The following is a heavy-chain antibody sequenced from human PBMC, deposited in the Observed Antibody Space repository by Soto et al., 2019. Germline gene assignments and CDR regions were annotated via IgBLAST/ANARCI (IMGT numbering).Heavy chain of an antibody. Sequence: GGSLRLSCAASGFTFNNYAMSWVRQTPGEGLEWVSAISGSGVSTYYADSVRGRFTISRDNSKNTLYLQMNSLGADDTAVYYCVKESLRYGGYSPFDYWGQGTLVTVSS. CDR2: ISGSGVST. D-gene: IGHD5-12*01. V-gene: IGHV3-23*01. J-gene: IGHJ4*02. CDR1: GFTFNNYA. CDR3: VKESLRYGGYSPFDY.